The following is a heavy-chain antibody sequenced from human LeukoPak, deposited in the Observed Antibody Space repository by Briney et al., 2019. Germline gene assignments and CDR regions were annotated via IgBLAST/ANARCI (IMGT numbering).Heavy chain of an antibody. J-gene: IGHJ5*02. CDR2: ISGSGGST. CDR3: AKATEWLVPNWFDP. Sequence: PGASLRLSCAASGFTFSSYAMSWVRQAPGKGLEWVSAISGSGGSTYYADSVKGRFTISRDNSKNTLHLQMNSLRAEDTAVYYCAKATEWLVPNWFDPWGQGTLVTVSS. D-gene: IGHD6-19*01. V-gene: IGHV3-23*01. CDR1: GFTFSSYA.